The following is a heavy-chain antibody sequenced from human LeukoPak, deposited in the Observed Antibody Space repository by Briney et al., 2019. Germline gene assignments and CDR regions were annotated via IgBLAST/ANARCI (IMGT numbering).Heavy chain of an antibody. CDR3: ASRDSSGYYYVYYFDY. V-gene: IGHV4-39*01. D-gene: IGHD3-22*01. J-gene: IGHJ4*02. CDR1: GGSISSSSYY. Sequence: PSETLSLTCTVSGGSISSSSYYWGWIRQPPGKGLEWIGSIYYSGSTYYNPSLKSRVTISVDTSKNQSSLKLSSVTAADTAVYYCASRDSSGYYYVYYFDYWGQGTLVTVSS. CDR2: IYYSGST.